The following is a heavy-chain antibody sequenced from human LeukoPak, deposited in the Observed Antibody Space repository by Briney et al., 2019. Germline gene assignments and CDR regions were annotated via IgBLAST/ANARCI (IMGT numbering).Heavy chain of an antibody. CDR2: IRSKAYGGTT. D-gene: IGHD3-10*01. CDR1: GFTFGDYA. CDR3: TRWSLLWFGELFDY. Sequence: GGSLRLSCTASGFTFGDYAMRWVRQAPGKGLEWVGFIRSKAYGGTTEYAASVKGRFTISRDDSKSIAYLQMNSLKTEDTAVYYCTRWSLLWFGELFDYWGQGTLVTVSS. J-gene: IGHJ4*02. V-gene: IGHV3-49*04.